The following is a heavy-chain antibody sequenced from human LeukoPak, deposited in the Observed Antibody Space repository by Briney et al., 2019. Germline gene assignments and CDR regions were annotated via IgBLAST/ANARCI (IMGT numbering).Heavy chain of an antibody. D-gene: IGHD3-10*01. CDR1: GFSITTSNHY. CDR3: ARSPIRGSPPSSFDL. J-gene: IGHJ2*01. V-gene: IGHV4-39*01. Sequence: PSETLSLTCTASGFSITTSNHYWGWIRQPPGKGLVWIGSIYYTGSTYDNPSLESRVSISIDTPKSQFSLKMSSVTGADTAVYYCARSPIRGSPPSSFDLWGCGTLVTVSP. CDR2: IYYTGST.